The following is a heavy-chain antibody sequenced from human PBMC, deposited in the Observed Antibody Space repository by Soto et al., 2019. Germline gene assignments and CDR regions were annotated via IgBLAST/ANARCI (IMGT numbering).Heavy chain of an antibody. CDR2: INHSGST. V-gene: IGHV4-34*01. Sequence: SETLSLTCAVYGGSFSGYYWSWIRQPPGKGLEWIGEINHSGSTNYNPSLKSRVTISVDTSKNQFSLKLSSVTAADTAVYYCARSGPAVLNGFDYPDMDVWGQGTTVTVSS. J-gene: IGHJ6*02. CDR3: ARSGPAVLNGFDYPDMDV. D-gene: IGHD2-2*01. CDR1: GGSFSGYY.